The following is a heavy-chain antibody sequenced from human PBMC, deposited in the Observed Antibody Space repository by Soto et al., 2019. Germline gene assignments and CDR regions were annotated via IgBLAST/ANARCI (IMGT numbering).Heavy chain of an antibody. CDR2: ISGAGGSS. CDR3: AKGSEQWLGPMYFDS. Sequence: GGSLRLSXAPSGFTFSTYAMSWVRQAPGKGLEWVSAISGAGGSSYYADSVKGRFTISRDNSKDTLYLQMNSLRADDTAVYYCAKGSEQWLGPMYFDSWGQGTLVTVSS. V-gene: IGHV3-23*01. CDR1: GFTFSTYA. J-gene: IGHJ4*02. D-gene: IGHD6-19*01.